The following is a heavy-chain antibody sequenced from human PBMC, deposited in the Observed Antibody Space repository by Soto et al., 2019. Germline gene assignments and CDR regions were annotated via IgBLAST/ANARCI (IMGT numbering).Heavy chain of an antibody. D-gene: IGHD3-10*01. CDR2: ISSSSSTI. Sequence: GSLRLSCAASGFTFSSYSMNWVRQAPGKGLEWVSYISSSSSTIYYADSVKGRFTISRYNAKNSLYLQMNSLRDEDTAVYYCARVTGSTGYYYYGMDVWGQGTTVTVSS. CDR1: GFTFSSYS. CDR3: ARVTGSTGYYYYGMDV. J-gene: IGHJ6*02. V-gene: IGHV3-48*02.